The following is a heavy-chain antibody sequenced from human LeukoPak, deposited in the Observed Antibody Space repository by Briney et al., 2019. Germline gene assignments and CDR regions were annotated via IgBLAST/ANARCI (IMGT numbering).Heavy chain of an antibody. CDR3: AKDRDDYGDDC. Sequence: GGSLRLSCAASGFTFNNFDMHWFRQAPGKGLEWVALVRSGGTDKYYADSVKGRFTISRDNSKNMVYLQMNSLRVEDTAVYYCAKDRDDYGDDCWGQGILVTVST. CDR1: GFTFNNFD. J-gene: IGHJ4*02. CDR2: VRSGGTDK. V-gene: IGHV3-30*02. D-gene: IGHD4-17*01.